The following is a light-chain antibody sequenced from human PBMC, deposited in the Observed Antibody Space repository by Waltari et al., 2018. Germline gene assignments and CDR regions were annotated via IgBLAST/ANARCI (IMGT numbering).Light chain of an antibody. CDR3: SSYAGSINFYV. CDR1: SSDVGAYKY. Sequence: QSALTQPPSASGSPGQSVTISCTGTSSDVGAYKYVSWYQQHPDKAPKLIIFEVSKRPSGGPDRFSCSKSGNTASLTVSGLQADDEADYYCSSYAGSINFYVFGTGTKVSVL. J-gene: IGLJ1*01. V-gene: IGLV2-8*01. CDR2: EVS.